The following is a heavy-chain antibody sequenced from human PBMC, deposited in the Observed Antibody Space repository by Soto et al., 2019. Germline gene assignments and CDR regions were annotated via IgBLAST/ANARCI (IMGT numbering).Heavy chain of an antibody. Sequence: VSCKTPGCTVTRYNIHWLRQAPGQRLEWMGWINVGNGNTRYSQKFQGRLTLTRDTPGNTAYLELNSLISEDTSVYYCATPQDYDDCLDSWXQGTLVTVSS. CDR3: ATPQDYDDCLDS. CDR2: INVGNGNT. V-gene: IGHV1-3*01. CDR1: GCTVTRYN. J-gene: IGHJ4*02. D-gene: IGHD3-22*01.